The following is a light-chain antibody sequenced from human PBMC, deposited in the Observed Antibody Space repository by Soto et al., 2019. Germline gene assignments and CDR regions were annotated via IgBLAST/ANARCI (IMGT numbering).Light chain of an antibody. CDR3: QQRYNWPWT. CDR1: QSIRNF. J-gene: IGKJ1*01. CDR2: DAS. Sequence: EIVLTQSPGTLSLSPGERATLSCRASQSIRNFLAWYQQTPGQAPRLLIYDASNRASGIPPRFSGSGSGTDFTLAISGLEPEDLAVYYCQQRYNWPWTFGQGTKVDIK. V-gene: IGKV3-11*01.